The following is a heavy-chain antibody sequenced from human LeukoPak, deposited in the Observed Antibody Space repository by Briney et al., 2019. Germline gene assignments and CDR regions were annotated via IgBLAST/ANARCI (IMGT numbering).Heavy chain of an antibody. V-gene: IGHV4-59*01. Sequence: SETLSLTCSVSGGSIGSYFWSWIRQPPGKGLEWIGYVFYTGSTNYSPSLKSRVTISVGTSKNQFSLKLTSVTAADTAVYYCAIVRSSLTVDYWGQGTLVSVAP. CDR1: GGSIGSYF. J-gene: IGHJ4*02. D-gene: IGHD6-6*01. CDR2: VFYTGST. CDR3: AIVRSSLTVDY.